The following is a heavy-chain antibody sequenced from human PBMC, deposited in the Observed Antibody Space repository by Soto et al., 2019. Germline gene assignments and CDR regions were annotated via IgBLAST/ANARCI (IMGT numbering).Heavy chain of an antibody. CDR1: GYSFTSYW. CDR3: SRPLISRSPLPLDY. J-gene: IGHJ4*02. CDR2: IYPRDSDT. V-gene: IGHV5-51*01. Sequence: GESLKISCEGFGYSFTSYWIGWVRQMPGKGLEWMGIIYPRDSDTRYSPSFQGQVTISADKSISTAYLQWSSLKASDTAMYYCSRPLISRSPLPLDYRGQGTLGTGSS. D-gene: IGHD3-10*01.